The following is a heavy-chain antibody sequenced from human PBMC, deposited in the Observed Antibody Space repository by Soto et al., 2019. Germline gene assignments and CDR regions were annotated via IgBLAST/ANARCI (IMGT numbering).Heavy chain of an antibody. CDR1: GGSISSGGYS. V-gene: IGHV4-30-2*01. Sequence: QLQLQESGSGLAKPSQTLSLTCAVSGGSISSGGYSWSWIRQPPGKGLEWIGYIYHSGSTYYNPSLKSRVTISVDRSKNQFSLKLSSVTAADTAVYYCARELLGWFDPWGQGTLVTVSS. J-gene: IGHJ5*02. D-gene: IGHD3-10*01. CDR2: IYHSGST. CDR3: ARELLGWFDP.